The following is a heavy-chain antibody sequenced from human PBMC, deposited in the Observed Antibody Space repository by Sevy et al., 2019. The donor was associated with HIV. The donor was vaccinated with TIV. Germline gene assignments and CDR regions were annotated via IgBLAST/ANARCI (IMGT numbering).Heavy chain of an antibody. Sequence: GESLKISCAASGFTFSSYGMHWVRQAPGKGLEWVAVIWYDGSNKYYADSVKGRFTISRDNSKNTLYLQMNSLRAEDTAVYYCAKAGDYYGSGSYLDYWGQGTLVTVSS. J-gene: IGHJ4*02. V-gene: IGHV3-33*06. CDR1: GFTFSSYG. D-gene: IGHD3-10*01. CDR3: AKAGDYYGSGSYLDY. CDR2: IWYDGSNK.